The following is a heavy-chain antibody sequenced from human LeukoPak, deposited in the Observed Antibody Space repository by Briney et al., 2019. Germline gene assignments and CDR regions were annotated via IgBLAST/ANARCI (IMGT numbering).Heavy chain of an antibody. CDR3: ARRGPDYYYYYMDV. D-gene: IGHD3-16*01. CDR1: GYTFTSYA. Sequence: GASVKVSCKASGYTFTSYAMHWVRQAPGQRLEWMGWINAGNGNTKYSQKFQGRVTITRNTSISTAYMELSSLRSEDTAVYYCARRGPDYYYYYMDVWGKGTTVTVSS. CDR2: INAGNGNT. V-gene: IGHV1-3*01. J-gene: IGHJ6*03.